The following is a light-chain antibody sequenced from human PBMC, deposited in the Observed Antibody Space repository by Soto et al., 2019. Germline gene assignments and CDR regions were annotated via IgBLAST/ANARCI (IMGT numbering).Light chain of an antibody. CDR2: GAS. CDR1: QSVSNNY. Sequence: EIVLTQSPGTLSLSPGGRATLSCRASQSVSNNYLAWYQQKPGQAPRLLIYGASRRATGIPDRFSGSGSGTDFPLTISRLEPEDFAVYYCQQYGTSPLTFGGGTKVEIK. V-gene: IGKV3-20*01. J-gene: IGKJ4*01. CDR3: QQYGTSPLT.